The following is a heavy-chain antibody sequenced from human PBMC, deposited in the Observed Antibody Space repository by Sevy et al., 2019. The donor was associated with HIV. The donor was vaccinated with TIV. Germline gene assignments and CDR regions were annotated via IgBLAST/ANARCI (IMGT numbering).Heavy chain of an antibody. D-gene: IGHD3-22*01. V-gene: IGHV1-69*13. CDR3: ARVITGDISGPGYFQE. Sequence: ASVKVSCKASGSTFRKSDVTWVRQAPGQGLEWMGGIIPIFGTANYAQKFQGRITITADESTSTAYMELSSLRSEDTAIYYCARVITGDISGPGYFQEWGQGTLVTVSS. CDR2: IIPIFGTA. J-gene: IGHJ1*01. CDR1: GSTFRKSD.